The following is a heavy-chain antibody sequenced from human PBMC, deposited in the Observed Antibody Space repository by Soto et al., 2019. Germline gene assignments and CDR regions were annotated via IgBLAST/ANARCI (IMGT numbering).Heavy chain of an antibody. CDR2: ISHDGSND. V-gene: IGHV3-30*01. CDR3: ARDRSMVVVVPGY. CDR1: GFTFSSYA. J-gene: IGHJ4*02. Sequence: QVHLVESGGGVVQPGRSLRLSCAASGFTFSSYAMHWVRQAPGNGLEWVALISHDGSNDYYADSVKGRFTISRDNSKNLVYVQMNSLRVDDTAVYYCARDRSMVVVVPGYRGQGTLVTVSS. D-gene: IGHD2-2*01.